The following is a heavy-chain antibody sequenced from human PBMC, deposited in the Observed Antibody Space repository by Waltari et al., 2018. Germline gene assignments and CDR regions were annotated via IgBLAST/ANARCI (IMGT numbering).Heavy chain of an antibody. J-gene: IGHJ4*02. CDR3: AKDGSGWYSAGLDY. CDR1: GFTFSNYG. D-gene: IGHD6-19*01. CDR2: LSNDGGNK. V-gene: IGHV3-30*18. Sequence: QVQLVESGGGVVQPGRSLRLSCAASGFTFSNYGMHWVRQAPGKGREWVAVLSNDGGNKFYADSVKGRFTISRDNSNNTLYLQMSSLRTEDTGVYYCAKDGSGWYSAGLDYWGQVTLVTVSS.